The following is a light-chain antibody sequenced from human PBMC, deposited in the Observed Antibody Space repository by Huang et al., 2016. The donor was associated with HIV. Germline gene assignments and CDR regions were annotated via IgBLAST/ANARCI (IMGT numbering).Light chain of an antibody. CDR2: DGS. CDR1: QSIGTY. V-gene: IGKV3-11*01. Sequence: EIVLTQSPVTLSLSPGDRATLPCRASQSIGTYLAWYQKKSGQAPRLLIYDGSNRAAGVPARFRASGSETDFTLTIDSLDPDDFAIYHCQQRSKWPLTFGGGTKVEMK. J-gene: IGKJ4*01. CDR3: QQRSKWPLT.